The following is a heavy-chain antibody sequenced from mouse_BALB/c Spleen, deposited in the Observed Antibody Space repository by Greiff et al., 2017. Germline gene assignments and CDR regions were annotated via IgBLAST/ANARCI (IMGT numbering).Heavy chain of an antibody. CDR3: ARQPGRGAMDY. V-gene: IGHV5-6*01. J-gene: IGHJ4*01. Sequence: EVKLVESGGDLVKPGGSLKLSCAASKFTFSNYGMSWVRQTPDKRLAWVATISSGGNYTSYPDSVKGRFTISRDNAKNTLYLQMSSLKSEDTAMYYCARQPGRGAMDYWGQGTSVTVSS. CDR1: KFTFSNYG. CDR2: ISSGGNYT.